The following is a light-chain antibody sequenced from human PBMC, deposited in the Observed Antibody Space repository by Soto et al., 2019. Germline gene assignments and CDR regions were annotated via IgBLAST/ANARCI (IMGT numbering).Light chain of an antibody. CDR1: HDIGNS. CDR3: HQSDHLSL. CDR2: DAY. V-gene: IGKV1-33*01. J-gene: IGKJ3*01. Sequence: DIQMTQSPPSLSSSVGDRVTITCQASHDIGNSLNWYQDKPGQAPKLVIYDAYNLETGVPSTFSGNGYGTDFTFTISSLRPEDIAPYYCHQSDHLSLFGPGTKVDMK.